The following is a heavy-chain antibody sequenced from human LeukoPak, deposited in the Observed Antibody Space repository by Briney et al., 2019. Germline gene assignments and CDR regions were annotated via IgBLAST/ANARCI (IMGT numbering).Heavy chain of an antibody. CDR3: ARGYCSSTSCYKRDYYYYYMDV. V-gene: IGHV3-30-3*01. CDR2: ISYDGSNK. CDR1: GFTFSSYA. Sequence: PGGSLRLSCAASGFTFSSYAMHWVRQAPGKGLEWVAVISYDGSNKYYADSVKGRFTISRDNSKNALYLQMNSLRAEDTAVYYCARGYCSSTSCYKRDYYYYYMDVWGKGTTVTVSS. J-gene: IGHJ6*03. D-gene: IGHD2-2*02.